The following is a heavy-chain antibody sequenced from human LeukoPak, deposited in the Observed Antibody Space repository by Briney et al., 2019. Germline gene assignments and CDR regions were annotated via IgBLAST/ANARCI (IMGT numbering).Heavy chain of an antibody. CDR2: IYSGGST. J-gene: IGHJ6*02. Sequence: GGSLRLSCAASGFTVSSNYMSWVRQAPGKGLEWVSVIYSGGSTYYADSVKGRFTISRHNSKNTLYLQMNSLRAEDTAVYYCAKDGEPSTVPRYSYYGMDVWGQGTTVTVSS. CDR3: AKDGEPSTVPRYSYYGMDV. V-gene: IGHV3-53*04. CDR1: GFTVSSNY. D-gene: IGHD5-12*01.